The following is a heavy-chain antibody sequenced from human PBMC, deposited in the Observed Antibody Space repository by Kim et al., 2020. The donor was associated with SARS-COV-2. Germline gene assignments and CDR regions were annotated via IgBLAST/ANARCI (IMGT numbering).Heavy chain of an antibody. Sequence: YAKKFQGRVKMTRNTSISTAYMELSRLRSDDKAVYYCARVDFDWLSPFDYWGQGTLVTVSS. V-gene: IGHV1-2*02. J-gene: IGHJ4*02. CDR3: ARVDFDWLSPFDY. D-gene: IGHD3-9*01.